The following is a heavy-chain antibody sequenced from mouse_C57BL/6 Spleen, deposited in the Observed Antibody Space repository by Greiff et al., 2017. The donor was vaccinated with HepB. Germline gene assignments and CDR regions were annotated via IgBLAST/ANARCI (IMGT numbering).Heavy chain of an antibody. CDR2: ISYSGST. Sequence: VQLKESGPGLAKPSQTLSLTCSVTGYSITSDYWNWIRKFPGNKLEYMGYISYSGSTYYNPSLKSRISITRDTSKNQYYLQLNSVTTEDTATYYCARFGDYYGSSLYYFDYWGQGTTLTVSS. V-gene: IGHV3-8*01. J-gene: IGHJ2*01. CDR3: ARFGDYYGSSLYYFDY. D-gene: IGHD1-1*01. CDR1: GYSITSDY.